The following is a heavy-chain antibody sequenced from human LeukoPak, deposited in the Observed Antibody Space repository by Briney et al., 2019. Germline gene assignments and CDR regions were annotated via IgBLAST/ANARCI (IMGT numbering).Heavy chain of an antibody. Sequence: SETLSLTCTVSGGSISSSSYYWGWIRQPPGKGLEWIGSIYYSGSTYYNPSFKSRVTISVDTSKNQFSLKLSSVTAADTAVYYCASRTEVWSGYPTIDYWGQGTLVTVSS. CDR2: IYYSGST. CDR1: GGSISSSSYY. CDR3: ASRTEVWSGYPTIDY. D-gene: IGHD3-3*01. V-gene: IGHV4-39*01. J-gene: IGHJ4*02.